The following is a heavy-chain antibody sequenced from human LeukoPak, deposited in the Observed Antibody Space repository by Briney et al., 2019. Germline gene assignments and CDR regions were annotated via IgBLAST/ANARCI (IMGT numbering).Heavy chain of an antibody. J-gene: IGHJ3*02. V-gene: IGHV4-61*02. CDR2: IYTSGST. D-gene: IGHD6-6*01. Sequence: PSETLSLTCTVSGGSISSGSYYWSWIRQPAGKGLEWIGRIYTSGSTNYNPSLKSRVTISVDTSKNQFSLKLSSVTAADTAVYYCARDHVSSLTVDIWGQGTMVTVSS. CDR1: GGSISSGSYY. CDR3: ARDHVSSLTVDI.